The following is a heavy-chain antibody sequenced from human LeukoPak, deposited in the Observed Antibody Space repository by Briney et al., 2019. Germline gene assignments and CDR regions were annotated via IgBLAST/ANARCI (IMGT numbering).Heavy chain of an antibody. CDR1: GGTFSSYA. CDR3: ATQEYTAMVSPYYFDY. V-gene: IGHV1-69*01. D-gene: IGHD5-18*01. Sequence: GSSVKVSCKASGGTFSSYAISWVRQAPGQGLEWMGGIIPIFGTANYAQKFQGRVTITADESTSTAYMELSSLGSEDTAVYYCATQEYTAMVSPYYFDYWGQGTLVTVSS. CDR2: IIPIFGTA. J-gene: IGHJ4*02.